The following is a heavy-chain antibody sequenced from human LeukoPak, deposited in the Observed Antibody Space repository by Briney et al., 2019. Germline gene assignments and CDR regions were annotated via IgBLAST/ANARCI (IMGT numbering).Heavy chain of an antibody. CDR2: IWYDGSNK. J-gene: IGHJ4*02. Sequence: GRSLRLSCAASGFTFSSYGMHWVRQAPGKGLEWVAVIWYDGSNKYYADSVKGRFTISRDNSKNTLYLQMNSLRAEDTAVYYCARDSRPFGVVNILVHWGQGTLVTVSS. V-gene: IGHV3-33*01. D-gene: IGHD3-3*01. CDR3: ARDSRPFGVVNILVH. CDR1: GFTFSSYG.